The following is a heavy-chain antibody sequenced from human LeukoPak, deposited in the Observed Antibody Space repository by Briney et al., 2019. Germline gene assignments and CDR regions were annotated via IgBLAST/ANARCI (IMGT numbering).Heavy chain of an antibody. V-gene: IGHV3-7*03. CDR3: AKDLVSSGYAY. CDR2: IKQDGSEK. J-gene: IGHJ4*02. D-gene: IGHD3-22*01. CDR1: GFTFSSYW. Sequence: PGGSLRLSCAASGFTFSSYWMSWVRQAPGKGLEWVANIKQDGSEKYYVDSVKDRFTISRDNAKNSLYLQMNSLRAEDTAVYYCAKDLVSSGYAYWGQGTLVTVSS.